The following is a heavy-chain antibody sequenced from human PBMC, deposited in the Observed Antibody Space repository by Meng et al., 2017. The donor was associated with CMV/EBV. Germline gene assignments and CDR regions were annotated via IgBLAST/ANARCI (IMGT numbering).Heavy chain of an antibody. CDR1: GFAFSISGVG. J-gene: IGHJ4*02. Sequence: QITWKEFGPTLVNPTQNLTLTCTFSGFAFSISGVGVGWIRQPPGKALEWLALIYWDDDKRYSPSLKSRLTITKDTSKNQVVLTMTNMDPVDTATYYCAHRGQSSGWAILYFDYWGQGTLVTVSS. CDR3: AHRGQSSGWAILYFDY. V-gene: IGHV2-5*02. D-gene: IGHD6-19*01. CDR2: IYWDDDK.